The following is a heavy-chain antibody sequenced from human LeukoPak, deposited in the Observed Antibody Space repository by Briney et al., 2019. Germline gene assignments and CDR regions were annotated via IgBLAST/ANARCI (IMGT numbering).Heavy chain of an antibody. V-gene: IGHV1-18*01. Sequence: ASVKVSCKASGYTFTSYGISWVRQAPGQGLEWMGWTSAYNGNTNYAQKLQGRVTMTTDTSTSTAYMELRSLRSDDTAVYYCARDAVGVVVPAAISHYYYGMDVWGQGTTVTVSS. CDR3: ARDAVGVVVPAAISHYYYGMDV. CDR2: TSAYNGNT. CDR1: GYTFTSYG. D-gene: IGHD2-2*01. J-gene: IGHJ6*02.